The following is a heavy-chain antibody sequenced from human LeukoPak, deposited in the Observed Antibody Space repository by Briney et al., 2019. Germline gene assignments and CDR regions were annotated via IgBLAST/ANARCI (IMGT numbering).Heavy chain of an antibody. CDR3: ARGVPPYYYDSSGYDWFDP. CDR2: INHSGST. CDR1: GGSFSGYY. J-gene: IGHJ5*02. V-gene: IGHV4-34*01. Sequence: SETLSLTCAVYGGSFSGYYWSWIRQPPGKGLEWIGEINHSGSTNYNPSLKSRVTISVDTSKNQFSLKLSSVTAADTAVYYCARGVPPYYYDSSGYDWFDPWGQGTLVTVSS. D-gene: IGHD3-22*01.